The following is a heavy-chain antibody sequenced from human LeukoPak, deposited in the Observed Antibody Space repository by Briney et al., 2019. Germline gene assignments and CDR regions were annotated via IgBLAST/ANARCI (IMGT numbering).Heavy chain of an antibody. D-gene: IGHD1-26*01. Sequence: GGSLRLSCAASGFTFDDYGMSWVRQAPGKGLEWVSGINWNGGSTGYADSVKGRFTISRDNAKNSLYLQMNSLRAEDTALYYCARVEGWELLLHLFDYWGQGTLVTASS. CDR2: INWNGGST. CDR3: ARVEGWELLLHLFDY. CDR1: GFTFDDYG. J-gene: IGHJ4*02. V-gene: IGHV3-20*04.